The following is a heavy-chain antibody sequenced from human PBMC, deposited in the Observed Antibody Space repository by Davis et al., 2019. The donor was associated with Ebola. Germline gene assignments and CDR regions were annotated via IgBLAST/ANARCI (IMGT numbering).Heavy chain of an antibody. V-gene: IGHV4-39*02. J-gene: IGHJ4*02. D-gene: IGHD3-16*01. CDR1: GGSISSSSYY. CDR2: IFYSGST. Sequence: MPSETLSLTCTVSGGSISSSSYYWGWLRQPPGTGLEWFGRIFYSGSTYYNPSLKSRVTISVDSSKNQFSLKLSSVTAADTAVYYCAGDRGMITFGGVHQYWGQGTLVTVSS. CDR3: AGDRGMITFGGVHQY.